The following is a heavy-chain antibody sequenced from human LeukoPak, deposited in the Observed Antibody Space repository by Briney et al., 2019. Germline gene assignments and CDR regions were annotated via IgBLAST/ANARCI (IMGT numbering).Heavy chain of an antibody. CDR3: ARTVGYYYDSSGYYYFDY. CDR1: GGTFSSYA. D-gene: IGHD3-22*01. J-gene: IGHJ4*02. CDR2: IIPIFGTA. V-gene: IGHV1-69*05. Sequence: SVKVSCNASGGTFSSYAISWMRQAPGQGLEWMGGIIPIFGTANYAQKFQGRVTMTRDTSISTAYMELSRLSSDDTAVYYCARTVGYYYDSSGYYYFDYWGQGTLVTVSS.